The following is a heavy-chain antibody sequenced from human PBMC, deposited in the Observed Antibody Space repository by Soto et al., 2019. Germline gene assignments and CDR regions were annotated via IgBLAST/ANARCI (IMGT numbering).Heavy chain of an antibody. D-gene: IGHD3-22*01. CDR3: ARGGDDCDSSGYYYYYFDC. J-gene: IGHJ4*02. CDR2: IMTILGIA. CDR1: GGTFSSYT. Sequence: QVQLVQSGAEVKKPGSSVKVSCKASGGTFSSYTISWVRQAPGQGLEWMGRIMTILGIANYAQKVQGRVTITEDTSRSTAYVELSSLRSEVKAVYYCARGGDDCDSSGYYYYYFDCWGQGTLVTVSS. V-gene: IGHV1-69*02.